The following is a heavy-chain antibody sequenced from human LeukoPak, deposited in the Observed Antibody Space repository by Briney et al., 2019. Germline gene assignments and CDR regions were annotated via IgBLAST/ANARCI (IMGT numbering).Heavy chain of an antibody. CDR2: ISGSGVGT. V-gene: IGHV3-23*01. CDR1: GFTFNNYV. J-gene: IGHJ5*02. Sequence: GGSLRLSCAASGFTFNNYVMNWVRQAPGKGLEWVSGISGSGVGTNYADSMKGRFTISRDNSKSTLYLQMNSLRVEDTAVYYCARDLPLRNYDFWSGYSLGNWFDPWGQGTLVTVSS. D-gene: IGHD3-3*01. CDR3: ARDLPLRNYDFWSGYSLGNWFDP.